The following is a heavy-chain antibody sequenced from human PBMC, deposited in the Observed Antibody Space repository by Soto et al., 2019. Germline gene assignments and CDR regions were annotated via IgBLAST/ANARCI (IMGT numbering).Heavy chain of an antibody. CDR3: VKKKGSRDTDFRSLFDS. CDR2: IGDSGSKT. V-gene: IGHV3-23*01. D-gene: IGHD2-21*02. Sequence: EVLLLESGGDLRQPGESLGLSCAASGFDFATYVMTWVRQVPGKGLEWVASIGDSGSKTYYADSVKGRVTIYRDNSMKTVSLQMNNLRVDDTAVYYGVKKKGSRDTDFRSLFDSWGQGTLVTVAS. CDR1: GFDFATYV. J-gene: IGHJ4*02.